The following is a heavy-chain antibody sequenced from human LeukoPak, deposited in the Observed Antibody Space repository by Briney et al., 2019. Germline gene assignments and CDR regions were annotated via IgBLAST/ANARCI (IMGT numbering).Heavy chain of an antibody. D-gene: IGHD3-22*01. Sequence: GGSLRLSCAASGFTFSDCDMTWVRQAPGKGLEWVSAIGADADSAYYADSVKGRFTISRDDSKNTLYLQMNSLRAEDTALYYCAKDDSGGYFPDFWGRGTLVTVSS. V-gene: IGHV3-23*01. CDR2: IGADADSA. J-gene: IGHJ4*02. CDR3: AKDDSGGYFPDF. CDR1: GFTFSDCD.